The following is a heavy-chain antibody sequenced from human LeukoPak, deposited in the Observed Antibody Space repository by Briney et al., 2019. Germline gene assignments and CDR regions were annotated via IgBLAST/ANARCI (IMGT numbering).Heavy chain of an antibody. Sequence: PGGSLRLSCAASGFTFSSYAMSWVRQAPGKGLEWVSAISGSGGSTYYADSVKGRFTISRDNSKNTLYLRMNSLRAEDTAVYYCAKTYYYDSSGYPDAFDIWGQGTMVTVSS. CDR3: AKTYYYDSSGYPDAFDI. CDR1: GFTFSSYA. J-gene: IGHJ3*02. CDR2: ISGSGGST. D-gene: IGHD3-22*01. V-gene: IGHV3-23*01.